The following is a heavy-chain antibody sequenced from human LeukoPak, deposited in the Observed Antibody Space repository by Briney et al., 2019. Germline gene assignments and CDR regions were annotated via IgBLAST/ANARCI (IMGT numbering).Heavy chain of an antibody. J-gene: IGHJ4*02. CDR1: GGSFSDDY. CDR3: AKDREWFGELPHYFDY. CDR2: INHSGST. Sequence: PSETLSLTCAVYGGSFSDDYWSWIRQPPGKGLEWIGEINHSGSTNYNPSLKSRVTISLDTSKNQFSLKLSSVTAADTAVYYCAKDREWFGELPHYFDYWGQGTLVTVSS. V-gene: IGHV4-34*01. D-gene: IGHD3-10*01.